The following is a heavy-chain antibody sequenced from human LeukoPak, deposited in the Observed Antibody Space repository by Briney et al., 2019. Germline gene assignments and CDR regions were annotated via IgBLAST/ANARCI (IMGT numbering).Heavy chain of an antibody. CDR2: IIPIFGTA. V-gene: IGHV1-69*13. CDR3: ARVVRDVVGHNWFDP. D-gene: IGHD3-10*01. CDR1: GYSFASYS. J-gene: IGHJ5*02. Sequence: ASVKVSCKASGYSFASYSISWVRQAPGQGLEWMGGIIPIFGTANYAQKFQGRVTITADESTSTAYMELSSLRSEDTAVYYCARVVRDVVGHNWFDPWGQGTLVTVSS.